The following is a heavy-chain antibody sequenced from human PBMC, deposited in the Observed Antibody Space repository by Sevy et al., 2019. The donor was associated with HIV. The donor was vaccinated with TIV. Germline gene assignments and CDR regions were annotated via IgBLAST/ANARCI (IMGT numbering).Heavy chain of an antibody. CDR1: GGTFSSYA. Sequence: ASVKVSCKASGGTFSSYAISWVRQAPGQGLEWMGGIIPIFGTANYAQKFQGRVTITADESTGTAYMELSSLRSEDTAVYYCARMVGYYYDSSGYQREYYFDYWGQGTLVTVSS. D-gene: IGHD3-22*01. V-gene: IGHV1-69*13. CDR2: IIPIFGTA. CDR3: ARMVGYYYDSSGYQREYYFDY. J-gene: IGHJ4*02.